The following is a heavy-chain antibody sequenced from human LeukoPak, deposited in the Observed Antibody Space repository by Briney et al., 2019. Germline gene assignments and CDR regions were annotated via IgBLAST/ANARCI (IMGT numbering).Heavy chain of an antibody. CDR2: ISSSSGYI. CDR1: GFTFSSYS. Sequence: GGSLRLSCAASGFTFSSYSMNCVRQAPGKGLEWVASISSSSGYIFYADSVKGRFTVSRDNAKNSLYLQISNLRAEDTALYYCARDRGYCSSGSCYGLYFDSWGQGTLVTVSS. D-gene: IGHD2-15*01. J-gene: IGHJ4*02. V-gene: IGHV3-21*01. CDR3: ARDRGYCSSGSCYGLYFDS.